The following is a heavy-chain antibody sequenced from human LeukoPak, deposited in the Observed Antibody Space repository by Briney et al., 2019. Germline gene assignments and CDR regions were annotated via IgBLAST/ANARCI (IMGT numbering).Heavy chain of an antibody. CDR3: ARVPYYYGSGSPQHIWFDP. V-gene: IGHV4-59*01. Sequence: SETLSLTCTVSGGSIRSYYWSWIRQPPGKGLEWIGYIYYSGSTNYNPSLKSRVTISVDTSKNQFSLKLSSVTAADTAVYYCARVPYYYGSGSPQHIWFDPWGQGTLVTVS. CDR1: GGSIRSYY. CDR2: IYYSGST. J-gene: IGHJ5*02. D-gene: IGHD3-10*01.